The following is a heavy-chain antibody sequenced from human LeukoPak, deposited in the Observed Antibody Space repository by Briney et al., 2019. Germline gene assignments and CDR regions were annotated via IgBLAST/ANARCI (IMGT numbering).Heavy chain of an antibody. V-gene: IGHV4-34*01. CDR3: ARARITMVRGVTDDY. D-gene: IGHD3-10*01. CDR1: GGSFSGYY. Sequence: PSETLSLTCAVYGGSFSGYYWSWIRQPPGKGLEWIGEINHSGSTNYNPSLKSRDTISVDTSKNQFSLKLSSVTAADTAVYYCARARITMVRGVTDDYWGQGTLVTVSS. J-gene: IGHJ4*02. CDR2: INHSGST.